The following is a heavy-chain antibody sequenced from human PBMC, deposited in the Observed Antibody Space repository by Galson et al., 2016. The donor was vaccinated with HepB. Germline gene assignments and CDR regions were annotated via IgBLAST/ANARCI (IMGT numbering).Heavy chain of an antibody. J-gene: IGHJ6*02. CDR3: ARDDSGGWYGFHYGMDV. CDR1: GASISGYY. D-gene: IGHD6-19*01. Sequence: LSLTCTVSGASISGYYLSWIRQPPGKGLEWIGYIYYSGRTNYNPFLKSRVTISVDTSKNQFSLKLSSVTAADTAVYYCARDDSGGWYGFHYGMDVWGQGTTVTVSS. V-gene: IGHV4-59*01. CDR2: IYYSGRT.